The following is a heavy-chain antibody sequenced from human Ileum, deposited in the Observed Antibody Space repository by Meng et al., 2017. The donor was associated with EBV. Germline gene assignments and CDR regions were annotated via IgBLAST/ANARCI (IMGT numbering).Heavy chain of an antibody. CDR1: GDSISNSDYY. V-gene: IGHV4-39*06. CDR2: IYRSGST. J-gene: IGHJ4*02. Sequence: RRQLPESGQGLVKPSETLSLTGTSSGDSISNSDYYWDWIRQSPGKGLEWIASIYRSGSTYYDPSLKSRVTISLDTSKNQFSLKLSSVTAADTAVYYCARDPAYPRGLFDSWGQGTLVTVSS. CDR3: ARDPAYPRGLFDS. D-gene: IGHD3-10*01.